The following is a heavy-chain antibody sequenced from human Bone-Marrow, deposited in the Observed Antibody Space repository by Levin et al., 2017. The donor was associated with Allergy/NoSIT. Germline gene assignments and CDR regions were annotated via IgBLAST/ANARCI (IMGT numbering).Heavy chain of an antibody. Sequence: GESLKISCKGFGYNFTNYWIGWVRQMPGKGFEWMGIIYPGDSDTKYSPSFQGQGTISADKSISSAYLQWSSLKASDTAMYYCARQTEGEWLFTDNGFDIWGQGTMVTVSS. CDR2: IYPGDSDT. V-gene: IGHV5-51*01. J-gene: IGHJ3*02. D-gene: IGHD3-3*01. CDR3: ARQTEGEWLFTDNGFDI. CDR1: GYNFTNYW.